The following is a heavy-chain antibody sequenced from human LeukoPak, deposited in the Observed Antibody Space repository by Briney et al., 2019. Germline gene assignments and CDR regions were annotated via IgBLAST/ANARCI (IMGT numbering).Heavy chain of an antibody. V-gene: IGHV3-23*01. D-gene: IGHD2-21*02. CDR1: GFTFRRYA. Sequence: GGSQTLSCAASGFTFRRYAMSWVRQAPGKGLERVSGISGYTYYADSVKRRFTISRDNSRNTLYLQMNSQRAEDTAVYYCAKGSDTYCGGDSAFDNWGQGTLCFVSS. CDR2: ISGYT. J-gene: IGHJ4*02. CDR3: AKGSDTYCGGDSAFDN.